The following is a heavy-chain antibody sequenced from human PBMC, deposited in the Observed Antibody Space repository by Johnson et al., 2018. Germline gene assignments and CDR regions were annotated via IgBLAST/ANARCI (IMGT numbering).Heavy chain of an antibody. CDR1: GFTFSSYG. CDR2: ISSSGSTI. Sequence: VQLVESGGGLIQPGGSLRLSCAASGFTFSSYGMHWVRQAPGKGLEWVSYISSSGSTIYYADSVKGRFTISRDNAKNSLFLQMNNLRDEDTAAYYCARDLFIVWERYAMDVWGQGTTVTVSS. V-gene: IGHV3-48*02. J-gene: IGHJ6*02. CDR3: ARDLFIVWERYAMDV. D-gene: IGHD3-16*01.